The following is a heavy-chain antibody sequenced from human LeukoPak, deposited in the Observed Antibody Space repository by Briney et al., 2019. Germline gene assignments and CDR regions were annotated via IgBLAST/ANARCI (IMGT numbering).Heavy chain of an antibody. J-gene: IGHJ4*02. CDR1: GGSISGGDYY. V-gene: IGHV4-30-4*01. CDR3: ARRLPTETVTASGTFDY. Sequence: PSQTLSLTCTVSGGSISGGDYYWSWIRQPPGKGLEWIGEINHSGSTNYNPSLKSRVTISVDTSKNQFSLKLSSVTAADTAVYYCARRLPTETVTASGTFDYWGQGTLVTVSS. D-gene: IGHD4-4*01. CDR2: INHSGST.